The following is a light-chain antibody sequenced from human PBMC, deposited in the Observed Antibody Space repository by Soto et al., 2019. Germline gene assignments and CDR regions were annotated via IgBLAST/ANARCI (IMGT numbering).Light chain of an antibody. Sequence: QSVLTQPASVPGSPGQSITLSCTGTSSDLGSYNLVSWYQQHPGKAPKLMIYEGSKRPSGVSYRFSGSKSGNTASLTISGLQTEDEADYYCCSYAGSSTFVFGTGTKLTVL. V-gene: IGLV2-23*01. J-gene: IGLJ1*01. CDR1: SSDLGSYNL. CDR3: CSYAGSSTFV. CDR2: EGS.